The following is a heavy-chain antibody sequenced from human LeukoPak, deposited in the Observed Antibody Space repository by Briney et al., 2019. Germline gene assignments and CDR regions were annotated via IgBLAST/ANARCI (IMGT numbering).Heavy chain of an antibody. D-gene: IGHD3-22*01. Sequence: SVTVSCKASGGTFISYAISWVRQAPGQGLEWMGGIIPIFGTANYAQKFQGRVTITADESTSTAYMELSSLRSEDTAVYYCAREDSYDSSGYYPGYFDYWGQGTLVTVSS. V-gene: IGHV1-69*13. CDR3: AREDSYDSSGYYPGYFDY. CDR2: IIPIFGTA. CDR1: GGTFISYA. J-gene: IGHJ4*02.